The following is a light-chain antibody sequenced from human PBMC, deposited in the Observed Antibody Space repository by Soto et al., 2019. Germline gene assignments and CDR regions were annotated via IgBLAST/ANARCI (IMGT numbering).Light chain of an antibody. CDR2: AAA. CDR3: QQYDNIRVT. CDR1: QDINSF. Sequence: SQLTHSPYSMSAPVGHRVTITYRASQDINSFLAWYQQKPGKAPNLLIYAAATLQSGVPSRFSGSGSGTDFTFTISSPQPEDIATYYCQQYDNIRVTVGQGTRLEI. V-gene: IGKV1-9*01. J-gene: IGKJ5*01.